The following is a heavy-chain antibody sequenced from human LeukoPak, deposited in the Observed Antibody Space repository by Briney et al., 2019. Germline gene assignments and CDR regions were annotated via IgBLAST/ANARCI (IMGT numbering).Heavy chain of an antibody. CDR3: ARTIAQYSNSWLYFYYGLDV. D-gene: IGHD6-13*01. V-gene: IGHV3-23*01. CDR1: GFTFGGYA. CDR2: ISGGSEDT. Sequence: GSLRLSCTASGFTFGGYAKSWVRQAPGKGLEWVSSISGGSEDTYYADSVKGRFTISRDNSKTTLYLQMNSLRAEDTAVYYCARTIAQYSNSWLYFYYGLDVWGQGTTVTVSS. J-gene: IGHJ6*02.